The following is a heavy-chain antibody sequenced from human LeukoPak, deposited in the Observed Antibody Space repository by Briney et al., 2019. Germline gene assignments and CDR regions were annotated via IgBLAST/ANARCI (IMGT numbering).Heavy chain of an antibody. V-gene: IGHV3-23*01. D-gene: IGHD3-9*01. CDR1: GFTFSSYA. Sequence: GGSLRLSCAASGFTFSSYAMSWVRQAPGKGLEWVSAISGSGGSTYYADSVKGRFTISRDNSKNTLYLQMNSLGAEDTAVYYCAKRLQYYDILTGYYLYYFDYWGQGTLVTVSS. CDR3: AKRLQYYDILTGYYLYYFDY. CDR2: ISGSGGST. J-gene: IGHJ4*02.